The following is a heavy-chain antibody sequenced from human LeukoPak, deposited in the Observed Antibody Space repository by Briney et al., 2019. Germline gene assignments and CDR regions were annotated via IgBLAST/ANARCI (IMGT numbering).Heavy chain of an antibody. CDR3: ARGAYKPFDY. CDR1: GFTFSNHG. Sequence: GGSLRLSCAASGFTFSNHGMSWIRQAPGKGLEWVSYISSSGSTIYYADSVKGRFTISRDNAKNSLYLQINTLRAEDTAVFYCARGAYKPFDYWGQGTLVTVSS. V-gene: IGHV3-11*04. J-gene: IGHJ4*02. D-gene: IGHD5-24*01. CDR2: ISSSGSTI.